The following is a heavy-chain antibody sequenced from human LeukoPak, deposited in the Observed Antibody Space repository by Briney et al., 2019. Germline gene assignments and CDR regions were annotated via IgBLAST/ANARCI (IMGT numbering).Heavy chain of an antibody. CDR2: INTGNGNT. D-gene: IGHD6-19*01. CDR1: GYIFTNYA. Sequence: ASVKVSCKASGYIFTNYAMHWVRQAPGQRLEWMGWINTGNGNTKYSQEFQGRVTITRDTSANTAYMELSSLRSEDMAVYYCARAVKYRGGPLTDLLPYYFDYWGQGTLVTVSS. CDR3: ARAVKYRGGPLTDLLPYYFDY. V-gene: IGHV1-3*03. J-gene: IGHJ4*02.